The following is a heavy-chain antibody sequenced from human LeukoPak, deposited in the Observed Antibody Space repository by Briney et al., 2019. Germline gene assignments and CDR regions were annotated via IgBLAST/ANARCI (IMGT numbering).Heavy chain of an antibody. CDR3: ARGNYYGSGSYYSDY. Sequence: SETLSLTCTVSGGSISRDYWSWIRQPPGKGLEWIGSIYHSGYTYYNPSLKSRVTIAVDTSKNQFSLKLRSVTAADTAVYFCARGNYYGSGSYYSDYWGQGTLVTASS. CDR1: GGSISRDY. J-gene: IGHJ4*02. D-gene: IGHD3-10*01. CDR2: IYHSGYT. V-gene: IGHV4-38-2*02.